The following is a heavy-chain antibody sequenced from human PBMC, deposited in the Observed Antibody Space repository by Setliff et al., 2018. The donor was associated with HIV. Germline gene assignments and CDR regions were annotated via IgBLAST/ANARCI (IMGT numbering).Heavy chain of an antibody. CDR1: GFSFSSYT. Sequence: GGSLRLSCEASGFSFSSYTMNWVRQAPGKGLEWVSHIGTAGDTYYLDSVKGRFTISREDARNSGYLQMNSLRDDDTAVYFCARTAYYRDSSGYYSVAFDMWGPGTMVTVSS. CDR3: ARTAYYRDSSGYYSVAFDM. V-gene: IGHV3-13*01. D-gene: IGHD3-22*01. CDR2: IGTAGDT. J-gene: IGHJ3*02.